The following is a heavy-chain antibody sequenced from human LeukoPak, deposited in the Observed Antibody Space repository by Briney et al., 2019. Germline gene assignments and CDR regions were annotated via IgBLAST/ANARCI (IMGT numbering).Heavy chain of an antibody. D-gene: IGHD3-9*01. CDR1: GGSINDYY. J-gene: IGHJ4*02. CDR2: IYCSGST. Sequence: SETLSLTCTVSGGSINDYYWSWIRQPAGKGLEWIGRIYCSGSTNYNPSLKSRVILSVDTSKNQFSLKLTSVTAADTAVYYCARGWSVLTGYYYFDYWGQGILVTVSS. V-gene: IGHV4-4*07. CDR3: ARGWSVLTGYYYFDY.